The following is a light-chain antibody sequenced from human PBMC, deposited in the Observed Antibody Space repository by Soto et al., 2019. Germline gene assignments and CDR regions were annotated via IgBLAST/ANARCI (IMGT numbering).Light chain of an antibody. CDR1: QSVSKY. V-gene: IGKV1-39*01. CDR3: QQSYSTPGT. J-gene: IGKJ1*01. Sequence: DIQMTQSPSSLSASVGDRVTITCRASQSVSKYLNWYQQNPGKAPKLLIYGAISLHSGVPSRFSGSGSGTYFTLTFSNLQPEDFASDYCQQSYSTPGTFGQGTKVEIK. CDR2: GAI.